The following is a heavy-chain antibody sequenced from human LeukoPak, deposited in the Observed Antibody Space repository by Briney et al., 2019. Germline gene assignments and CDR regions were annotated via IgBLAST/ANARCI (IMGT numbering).Heavy chain of an antibody. J-gene: IGHJ3*02. CDR3: ARGFDGPNAFDI. Sequence: PSETLSLTCTVSGGSISSYYWSWIRQPPGKGLEWIGNIYYSGSTNYNPSLKSRVTISVDTSKNQFSLKLSSVTAADTAVYYCARGFDGPNAFDIWGQGTMVTVSS. D-gene: IGHD3-9*01. CDR2: IYYSGST. V-gene: IGHV4-59*01. CDR1: GGSISSYY.